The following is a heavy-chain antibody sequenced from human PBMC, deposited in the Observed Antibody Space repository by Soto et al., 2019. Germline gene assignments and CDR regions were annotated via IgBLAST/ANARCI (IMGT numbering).Heavy chain of an antibody. CDR1: GGSISSGGYY. Sequence: SETLSLTLTVSGGSISSGGYYWSWIRQHPGKGLEWIGYIYYSGSTYYKPSLKSRVTISVDTSKNQFSLKLSSVTAAETAVYYCARDSRDGYNCGLLDYWGQGTLVTVSS. J-gene: IGHJ4*02. D-gene: IGHD5-12*01. CDR3: ARDSRDGYNCGLLDY. V-gene: IGHV4-31*02. CDR2: IYYSGST.